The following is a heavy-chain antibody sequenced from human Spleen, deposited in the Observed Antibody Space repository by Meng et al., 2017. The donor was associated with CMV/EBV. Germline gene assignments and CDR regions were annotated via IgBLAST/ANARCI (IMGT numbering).Heavy chain of an antibody. Sequence: GGSLNPPVAASGFTVSSNYMSWVRQAPGKGLEWVSSISSSSSYIYYADSVKGRFTISRDNAKNSLYLQMNSLRAEDTAVYYCARATSGSYYYYYYGMDVWGQGTTVTVSS. J-gene: IGHJ6*02. CDR3: ARATSGSYYYYYYGMDV. CDR1: GFTVSSNY. CDR2: ISSSSSYI. V-gene: IGHV3-21*01. D-gene: IGHD1-26*01.